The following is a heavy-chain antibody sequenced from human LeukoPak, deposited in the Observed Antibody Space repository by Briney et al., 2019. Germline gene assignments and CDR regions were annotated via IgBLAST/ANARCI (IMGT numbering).Heavy chain of an antibody. Sequence: PGGSLRLSCAASGFTFSNYEMNWVRQAPGKGLEWVSYISSSGSTIYYADSVKGRFTISRDNAKKSLYLQMNSLRDDDTAVYFCARSPAGDAWPPAYYMDVWGKGTTVTVSS. CDR3: ARSPAGDAWPPAYYMDV. CDR2: ISSSGSTI. J-gene: IGHJ6*03. CDR1: GFTFSNYE. V-gene: IGHV3-48*03. D-gene: IGHD3-10*01.